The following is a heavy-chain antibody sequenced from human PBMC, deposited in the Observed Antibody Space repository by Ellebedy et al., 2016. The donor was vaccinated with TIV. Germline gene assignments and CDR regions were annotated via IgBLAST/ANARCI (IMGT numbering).Heavy chain of an antibody. CDR2: ISYDGSNE. D-gene: IGHD1-1*01. V-gene: IGHV3-30*10. J-gene: IGHJ6*02. Sequence: GESLKISCAASGFTFSTYWMSWVRQAPGKGLEWVAVISYDGSNEYSTDSVKGRFTISRDNSKSTLFLQLNSLGPDDSGVYYCAKDGATGTTGGMDVWGQGTTVTVSS. CDR1: GFTFSTYW. CDR3: AKDGATGTTGGMDV.